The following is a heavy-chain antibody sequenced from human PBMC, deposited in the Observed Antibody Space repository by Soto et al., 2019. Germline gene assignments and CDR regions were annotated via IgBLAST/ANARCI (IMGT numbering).Heavy chain of an antibody. CDR1: GGTFSSYA. J-gene: IGHJ4*02. V-gene: IGHV1-69*13. Sequence: SVKVSCKASGGTFSSYAISWVRQAPGQGLEWMGGIIPIFGTANYAQKFQGRVTITADESTSTAYMELSSLRSEDTAVYYCARRWRDTAMVTRNNYFDYWGQGTLVTVYS. CDR2: IIPIFGTA. D-gene: IGHD5-18*01. CDR3: ARRWRDTAMVTRNNYFDY.